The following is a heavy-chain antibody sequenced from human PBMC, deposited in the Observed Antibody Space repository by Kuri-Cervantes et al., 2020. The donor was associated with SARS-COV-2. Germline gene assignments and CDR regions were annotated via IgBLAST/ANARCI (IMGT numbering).Heavy chain of an antibody. J-gene: IGHJ4*02. D-gene: IGHD4-23*01. CDR2: IYPGDSDT. V-gene: IGHV5-51*01. CDR3: ARLPAALTPFDY. Sequence: KVSCKGSGYRFTTFWIGWVRQMPGKGLEWMGIIYPGDSDTKYSPSFQGQVTISADKSISTAYLQWSSLKASDTAMYYCARLPAALTPFDYWGQGTLVTVSS. CDR1: GYRFTTFW.